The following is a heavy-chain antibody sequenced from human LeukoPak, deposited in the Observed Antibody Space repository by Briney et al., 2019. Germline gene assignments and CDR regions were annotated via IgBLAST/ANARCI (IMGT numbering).Heavy chain of an antibody. CDR1: GFTVSNIF. J-gene: IGHJ6*02. V-gene: IGHV3-66*01. D-gene: IGHD3-10*01. CDR3: ARMPFTRNDYYGLDV. Sequence: GGSLRLSCAASGFTVSNIFMNWVRQAPGKGLEWVSIIYSGGSTYYADSVKGRFTISRDNSKNTLDLQMNSLRAEDTAVYYCARMPFTRNDYYGLDVWGQGTTVTVPS. CDR2: IYSGGST.